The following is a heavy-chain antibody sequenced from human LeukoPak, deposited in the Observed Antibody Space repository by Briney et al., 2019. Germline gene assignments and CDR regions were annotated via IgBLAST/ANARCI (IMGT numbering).Heavy chain of an antibody. V-gene: IGHV1-18*01. Sequence: ASVKVSCKASGYTFTSYGISWVRQAPGQGLEWMGWISAYNGNTNYAQKLQGRVTMTTDTSTSTAYMELRSLRSDDTAVYYCARDFDPKPKYYYDSSGPRGLDYWGQGTLVTVSS. CDR1: GYTFTSYG. CDR2: ISAYNGNT. D-gene: IGHD3-22*01. CDR3: ARDFDPKPKYYYDSSGPRGLDY. J-gene: IGHJ4*02.